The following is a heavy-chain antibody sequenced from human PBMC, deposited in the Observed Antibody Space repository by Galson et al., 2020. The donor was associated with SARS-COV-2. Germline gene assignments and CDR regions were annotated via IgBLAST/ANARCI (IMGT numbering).Heavy chain of an antibody. CDR1: GGSISSGSYY. CDR2: IYTDGST. Sequence: SETLSLTCTVSGGSISSGSYYWSWIRQPAGKGLEWIGRIYTDGSTNYNHSLKSQVTISVDTSRNQFSLKLSSLTAADTAVYYCARGRFGPGYRYGSYYYYYAMDVWGQGTKVTVSS. V-gene: IGHV4-61*02. D-gene: IGHD5-18*01. J-gene: IGHJ6*02. CDR3: ARGRFGPGYRYGSYYYYYAMDV.